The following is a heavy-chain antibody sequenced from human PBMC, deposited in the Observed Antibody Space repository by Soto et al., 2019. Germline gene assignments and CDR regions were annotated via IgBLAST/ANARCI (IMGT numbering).Heavy chain of an antibody. J-gene: IGHJ4*02. CDR1: GFTFSSYA. CDR2: IWYDGSKK. Sequence: PGGSLRLSCAASGFTFSSYAMYWVRQAPGKGLEWVAVIWYDGSKKYYADSVKGRFTISRDNSKNTLYLQMNSLRAEDTAVYHCARVQYSSSWYIGYWGQGTLVTVSS. V-gene: IGHV3-33*07. D-gene: IGHD6-13*01. CDR3: ARVQYSSSWYIGY.